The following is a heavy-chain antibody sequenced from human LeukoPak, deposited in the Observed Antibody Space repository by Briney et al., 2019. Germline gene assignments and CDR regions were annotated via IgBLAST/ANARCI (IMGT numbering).Heavy chain of an antibody. J-gene: IGHJ6*03. Sequence: PGGSLRLSCAASEFTFSSYWMSWVRQAPGKGLEWVANIKQDGSEKYYVDSVRGRFTISRDNAKNSLYLQMNSLRAEDTAVYYCARAPRVDYMDVWGKGTTVTVSS. CDR1: EFTFSSYW. CDR2: IKQDGSEK. V-gene: IGHV3-7*01. D-gene: IGHD2-15*01. CDR3: ARAPRVDYMDV.